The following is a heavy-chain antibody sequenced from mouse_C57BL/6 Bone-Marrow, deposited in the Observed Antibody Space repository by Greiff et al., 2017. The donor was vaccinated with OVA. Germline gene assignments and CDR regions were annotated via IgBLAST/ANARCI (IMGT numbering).Heavy chain of an antibody. V-gene: IGHV1-19*01. Sequence: VQLQQSGPVLVKPGASVKMSCKASGYTFTDYYMNWVKQSHGKSLEWIGVINPYNGGTSYNQKFKGKATLTVDKSSSTAYMELNSLTSEDSAVYYCARSDYYGSPYYYAMDYWGQGTSVTVSS. CDR2: INPYNGGT. D-gene: IGHD1-1*01. CDR3: ARSDYYGSPYYYAMDY. J-gene: IGHJ4*01. CDR1: GYTFTDYY.